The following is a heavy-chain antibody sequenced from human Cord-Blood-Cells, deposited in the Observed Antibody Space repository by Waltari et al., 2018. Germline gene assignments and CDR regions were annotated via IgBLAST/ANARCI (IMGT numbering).Heavy chain of an antibody. V-gene: IGHV1-69*12. CDR3: ARDLTYSGSYYWFDP. Sequence: VQPVQSGAEVKKPGSSVKVSCQVSGGAFRSYSISWVRQAPGQGLEWMGGIIPIFGTANYAQKFQGRVTITADESTSTAYMERSSLRSEDTAVYYCARDLTYSGSYYWFDPWGQGTLVTVSS. D-gene: IGHD1-26*01. J-gene: IGHJ5*02. CDR2: IIPIFGTA. CDR1: GGAFRSYS.